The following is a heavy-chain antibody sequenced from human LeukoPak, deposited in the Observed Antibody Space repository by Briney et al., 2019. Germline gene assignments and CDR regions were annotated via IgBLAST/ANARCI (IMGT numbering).Heavy chain of an antibody. CDR2: IRHDGSIK. V-gene: IGHV3-30*02. J-gene: IGHJ4*02. CDR1: GFIFSTYG. D-gene: IGHD3-16*01. Sequence: GGSLRLSCAASGFIFSTYGMYWVRQTPGKGLEWVAVIRHDGSIKNYADSVKGRSTISRDNSKNTLYLQMNSLRAEDTAVYYCAKDSLADIDYWGQGTLVTVSS. CDR3: AKDSLADIDY.